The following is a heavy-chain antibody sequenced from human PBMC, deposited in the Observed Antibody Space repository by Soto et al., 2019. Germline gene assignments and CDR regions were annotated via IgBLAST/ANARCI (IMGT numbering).Heavy chain of an antibody. Sequence: QVQLQESGPGLVKPSQTLSLTCTVSGGSISSGGYYWSWIRQHPGKGLEWIEYIYYSGSTYYNPSLKSRVTISVDTSKNQFSLKLSSVTAADTAVYYCARGKSSTRVRGGPYNWFDPWGQGTLVTVSS. V-gene: IGHV4-31*03. CDR3: ARGKSSTRVRGGPYNWFDP. CDR1: GGSISSGGYY. D-gene: IGHD3-10*01. CDR2: IYYSGST. J-gene: IGHJ5*02.